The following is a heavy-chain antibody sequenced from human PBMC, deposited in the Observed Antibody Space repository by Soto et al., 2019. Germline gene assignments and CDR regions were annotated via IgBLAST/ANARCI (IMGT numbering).Heavy chain of an antibody. J-gene: IGHJ6*02. CDR1: GGSFSGYY. CDR2: INHSGST. V-gene: IGHV4-34*01. D-gene: IGHD3-3*01. CDR3: ARKQFLEWLLFPDPYYYYDLDV. Sequence: SVTLSLTCAVYGGSFSGYYWSGIRQPPGKGLEWIGEINHSGSTNHNPSLKSRVTISVDTSENQFSLKLCSVTAADTAVCYCARKQFLEWLLFPDPYYYYDLDVWGQGTTVTVSS.